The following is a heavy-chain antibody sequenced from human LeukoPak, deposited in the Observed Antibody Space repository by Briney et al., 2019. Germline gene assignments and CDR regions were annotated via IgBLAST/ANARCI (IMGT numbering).Heavy chain of an antibody. CDR3: AKDRFKPSGITMLRGVRGYYYNMDV. J-gene: IGHJ6*04. CDR2: IRNDGTNK. CDR1: GFTFSSYG. D-gene: IGHD3-10*01. V-gene: IGHV3-30*02. Sequence: GGSLRLSCAASGFTFSSYGIHWVRQAPGKGLEWVAFIRNDGTNKYYADSVKGRFTISRDNSKNRLYLQMNSLRPEDTAVYYCAKDRFKPSGITMLRGVRGYYYNMDVWGKGTTVTISS.